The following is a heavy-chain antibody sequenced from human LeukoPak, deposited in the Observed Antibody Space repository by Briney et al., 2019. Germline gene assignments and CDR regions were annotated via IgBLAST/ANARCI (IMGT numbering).Heavy chain of an antibody. Sequence: SETLSLTCTVSGGSISSSSYYWSWIRQPPGKGLEWIGYIYYSGSTNYNPSLKSRVTISVDTSKNQFSLKLSSVTAADTAVYYCARGQGVATTLFDYWGQGTLVTVSS. J-gene: IGHJ4*02. CDR1: GGSISSSSYY. V-gene: IGHV4-61*01. CDR2: IYYSGST. D-gene: IGHD5-24*01. CDR3: ARGQGVATTLFDY.